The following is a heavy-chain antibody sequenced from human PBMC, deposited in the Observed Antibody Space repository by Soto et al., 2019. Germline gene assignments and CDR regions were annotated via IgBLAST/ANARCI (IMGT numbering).Heavy chain of an antibody. CDR2: IYYRGNA. Sequence: QLQLQESGPGLVKPSETLSLTCSVSDDSINSDKYYWGWIRQPPGKGLDWIGSIYYRGNAYYNPSTPPRVTITLDKFKSQSSLKLNSVTAADSAVYFCARLEGLATISYYFDFWGPGALVTVSS. J-gene: IGHJ4*02. D-gene: IGHD3-9*01. V-gene: IGHV4-39*01. CDR1: DDSINSDKYY. CDR3: ARLEGLATISYYFDF.